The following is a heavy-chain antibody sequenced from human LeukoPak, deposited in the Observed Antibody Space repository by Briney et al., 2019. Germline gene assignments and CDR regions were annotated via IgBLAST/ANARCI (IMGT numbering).Heavy chain of an antibody. V-gene: IGHV4-4*07. CDR2: IYTSGST. Sequence: SETLSLTCTVSGGSISSYYWSWIRQPAGKGLEWIGRIYTSGSTNYNPSLKSRVTMSVDTSKNQFSLKLSSVTAADTAVYYCAREAERYYDFWSSYLEWGQGTLVTVSS. D-gene: IGHD3-3*01. CDR3: AREAERYYDFWSSYLE. J-gene: IGHJ4*02. CDR1: GGSISSYY.